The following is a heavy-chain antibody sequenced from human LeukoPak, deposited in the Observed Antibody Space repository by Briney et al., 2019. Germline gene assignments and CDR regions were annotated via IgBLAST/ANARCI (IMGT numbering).Heavy chain of an antibody. CDR1: GYTFTSYG. CDR2: ISAYNGNT. J-gene: IGHJ6*02. V-gene: IGHV1-18*01. D-gene: IGHD6-19*01. CDR3: ARESSSGWYGKYYYYGMDV. Sequence: GASVKVSCKASGYTFTSYGISWVRQAPGQGLEWMGWISAYNGNTNYAQKLQGRVTMTTDTSTSTAYTELRSLRSDDTAVYYCARESSSGWYGKYYYYGMDVWGQGTTVTVSS.